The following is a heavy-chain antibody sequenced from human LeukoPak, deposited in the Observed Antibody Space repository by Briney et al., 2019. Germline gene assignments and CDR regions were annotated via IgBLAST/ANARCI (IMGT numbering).Heavy chain of an antibody. CDR1: GFTFSSYW. D-gene: IGHD4-23*01. V-gene: IGHV3-74*01. CDR3: ARDSNGGHFDY. CDR2: INSDGSST. Sequence: GGSLRLSCAASGFTFSSYWMYWVRQAPGKGLVWVSRINSDGSSTSYADSVKGRFTISRDNAKNTLYLQMNSLRAEDTAVYYCARDSNGGHFDYWGQGTLVTVSS. J-gene: IGHJ4*02.